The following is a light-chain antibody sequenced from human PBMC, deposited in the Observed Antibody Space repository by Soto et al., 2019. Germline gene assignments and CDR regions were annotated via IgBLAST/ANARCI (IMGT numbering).Light chain of an antibody. Sequence: QSVLTQPPSLSAAPGQNVTISCSGSSSNIGNKDVSWYQHLSGTAPKLLIYENNKRPSGIPDRFSGSKSVTSATLGITGLQTGDEADYYCGTWHSSLAAGVFGGGTKVTVL. CDR1: SSNIGNKD. V-gene: IGLV1-51*02. CDR3: GTWHSSLAAGV. J-gene: IGLJ3*02. CDR2: ENN.